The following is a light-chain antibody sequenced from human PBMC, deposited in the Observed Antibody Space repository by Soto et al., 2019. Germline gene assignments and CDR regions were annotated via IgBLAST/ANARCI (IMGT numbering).Light chain of an antibody. CDR3: SSYAGSNNLV. CDR1: SSDVGGYNY. CDR2: EVS. J-gene: IGLJ2*01. Sequence: QSALTQPPSASGSSGQSVTISCTGTSSDVGGYNYVSWYQQHPGKAPKLVIYEVSKRPSGVPDRFSGSKSGNTASLTVSGLQAEDEADYYCSSYAGSNNLVFGGGTKLTVL. V-gene: IGLV2-8*01.